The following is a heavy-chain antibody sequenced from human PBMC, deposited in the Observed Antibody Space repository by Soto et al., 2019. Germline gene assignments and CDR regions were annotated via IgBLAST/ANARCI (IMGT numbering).Heavy chain of an antibody. J-gene: IGHJ6*02. D-gene: IGHD2-15*01. CDR2: ISDSGATK. CDR3: ARCSRNSCYSYGVDV. CDR1: GFTFSNCG. Sequence: GGSLRLSCAASGFTFSNCGMNWVRQTPGKGLEWVSYISDSGATKHYADSVKGRFTISRDNGKDSLYLQMNSLRDEDAAVYFCARCSRNSCYSYGVDVWGQGATVTVSS. V-gene: IGHV3-48*02.